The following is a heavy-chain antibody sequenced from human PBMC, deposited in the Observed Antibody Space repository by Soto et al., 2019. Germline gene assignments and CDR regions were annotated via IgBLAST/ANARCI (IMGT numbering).Heavy chain of an antibody. J-gene: IGHJ4*02. D-gene: IGHD5-18*01. CDR1: GGSFSGYY. V-gene: IGHV4-34*01. CDR2: INHSGST. Sequence: QVQLQQWGAGLLKPSETLSLTCAVYGGSFSGYYWSWIRQPPGKGLEWIGEINHSGSTNYNPSLKSRVTFSVDTSKHPCSLKLRSVTAADTAVYYCARALNRRGYSYGPDYWGQGPLVTGSS. CDR3: ARALNRRGYSYGPDY.